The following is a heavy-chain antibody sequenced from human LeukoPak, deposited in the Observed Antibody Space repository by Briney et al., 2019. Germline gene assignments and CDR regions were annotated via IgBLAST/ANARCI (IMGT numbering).Heavy chain of an antibody. D-gene: IGHD2-21*02. CDR1: GGSFSGYY. Sequence: SETLSLTCAVYGGSFSGYYWSWIRQPPGKGLEWIGEINHSGSTNYNPSLKSRVTISVGTSKNQFSLKLSSVTAADTAVYYCARGRGVTADFDYWGQGTLVTVSS. J-gene: IGHJ4*02. CDR3: ARGRGVTADFDY. V-gene: IGHV4-34*01. CDR2: INHSGST.